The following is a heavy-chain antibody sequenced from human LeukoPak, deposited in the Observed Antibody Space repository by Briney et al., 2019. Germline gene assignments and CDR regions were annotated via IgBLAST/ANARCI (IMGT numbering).Heavy chain of an antibody. CDR3: ARDSPFGTMVRGVHHDAFDI. D-gene: IGHD3-10*01. CDR2: ISAYNGNT. Sequence: ASVKVSCKASGYTFTSYGISWVRQAPGQGLEWMGWISAYNGNTNYAQKLQGRVTMTTDTSTSTAYMELRSLRSDDTAVYYCARDSPFGTMVRGVHHDAFDIWGQGTMVTVSS. J-gene: IGHJ3*02. V-gene: IGHV1-18*01. CDR1: GYTFTSYG.